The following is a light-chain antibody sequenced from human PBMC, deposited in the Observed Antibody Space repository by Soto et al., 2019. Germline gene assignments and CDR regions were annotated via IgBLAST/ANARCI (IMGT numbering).Light chain of an antibody. CDR2: TAS. CDR1: QGISDY. CDR3: QQTYTFPWT. Sequence: IRMTQSPSSLSASVGDTVTITCRASQGISDYLSCFQHNPGEAPKLLIYTASSLQGGVPLRFSGAGSRTDFSLTISGLQPEDSATYYCQQTYTFPWTFGQGTRVDIK. J-gene: IGKJ1*01. V-gene: IGKV1-39*01.